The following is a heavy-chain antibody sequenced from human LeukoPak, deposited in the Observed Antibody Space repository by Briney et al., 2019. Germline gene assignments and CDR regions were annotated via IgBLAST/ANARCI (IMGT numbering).Heavy chain of an antibody. CDR2: INHSGST. CDR1: GGSFSGYY. Sequence: SETLSLTCAVYGGSFSGYYWSWIRQPPGKGLEWIGEINHSGSTNYNPPLKSRVTISVDTSKNQFSLKLSSVTAADTAVYYCARGLHYAFDIWGQGTMVTVSS. V-gene: IGHV4-34*01. CDR3: ARGLHYAFDI. J-gene: IGHJ3*02.